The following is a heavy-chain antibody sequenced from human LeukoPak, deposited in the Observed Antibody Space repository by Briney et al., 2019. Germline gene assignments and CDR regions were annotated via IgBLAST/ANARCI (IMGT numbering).Heavy chain of an antibody. Sequence: SETLSLTCTVSGGSISSSSSYWGWIRQPPGKGLEWIGSIYYSGSTYYNPSLKSRVTISVDTSKNQFSLKLSSVTAADTAVYYCARRSDERSYGIYYYYYGMDVWGQGTTVTVSS. CDR3: ARRSDERSYGIYYYYYGMDV. J-gene: IGHJ6*02. V-gene: IGHV4-39*01. CDR1: GGSISSSSSY. CDR2: IYYSGST. D-gene: IGHD5-18*01.